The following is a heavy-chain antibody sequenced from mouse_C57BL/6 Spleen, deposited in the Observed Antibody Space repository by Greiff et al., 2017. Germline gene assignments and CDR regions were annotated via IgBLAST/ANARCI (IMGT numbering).Heavy chain of an antibody. D-gene: IGHD2-5*01. Sequence: VKLQQPGAELVRPGSSVKLSCKASGYTFTSYWMHWVKQRPIQGLEWIGNIDPSDSETHYNQKFKDKATLTVDKSSSTAYMQLSSLTSEDSAVYYCARYSKGYFDYWGQGTTLTVSS. V-gene: IGHV1-52*01. J-gene: IGHJ2*01. CDR1: GYTFTSYW. CDR3: ARYSKGYFDY. CDR2: IDPSDSET.